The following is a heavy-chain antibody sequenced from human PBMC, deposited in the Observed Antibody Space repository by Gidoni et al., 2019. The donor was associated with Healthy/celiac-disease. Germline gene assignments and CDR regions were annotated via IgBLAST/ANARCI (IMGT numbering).Heavy chain of an antibody. D-gene: IGHD3-22*01. V-gene: IGHV3-49*05. Sequence: EVQLVESGGGLVKPGRSLRLSCPASGFTFGDYAMSWFRQAPGKGLEWVGFIRSKAYGGTTEYAASVKGRFTISRDDSKSTAYLQMNSLKTEDTAVYYCTRDRPSVAGDSSGYYYPPSYWGQGTLVTVSS. J-gene: IGHJ4*02. CDR3: TRDRPSVAGDSSGYYYPPSY. CDR2: IRSKAYGGTT. CDR1: GFTFGDYA.